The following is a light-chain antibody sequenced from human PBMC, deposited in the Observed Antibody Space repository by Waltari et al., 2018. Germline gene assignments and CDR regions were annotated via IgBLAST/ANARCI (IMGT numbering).Light chain of an antibody. CDR1: SSDVGSYNL. CDR2: EGS. CDR3: CSYAGTREV. Sequence: QSALTQPASVSGSPGQSITISCTGTSSDVGSYNLVSWCQQHPGKAPKLMIYEGSKRPSGVSNRFSGSKSGNTASLTISGLQAEDEADYYCCSYAGTREVFGGGTKLTVL. V-gene: IGLV2-23*01. J-gene: IGLJ3*02.